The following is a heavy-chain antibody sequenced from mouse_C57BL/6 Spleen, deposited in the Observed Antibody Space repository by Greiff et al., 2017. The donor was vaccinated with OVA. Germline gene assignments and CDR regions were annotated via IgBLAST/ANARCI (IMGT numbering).Heavy chain of an antibody. J-gene: IGHJ2*01. D-gene: IGHD2-13*01. V-gene: IGHV7-3*01. CDR1: GFTFTDYY. Sequence: DVKLVESGGGLVQPGGSLSLSCAASGFTFTDYYMSWVRQPPGKALEWLGFIRNKANGYTTEYSASVKGRFTISRDNSQSILYLQMNALRAEDSATYYCARYMGTTGYYFDYWGQGTTLTVSS. CDR3: ARYMGTTGYYFDY. CDR2: IRNKANGYTT.